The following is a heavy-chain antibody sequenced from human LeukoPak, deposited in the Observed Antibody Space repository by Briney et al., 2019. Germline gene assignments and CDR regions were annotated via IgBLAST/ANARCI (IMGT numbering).Heavy chain of an antibody. Sequence: GGSLRLSCAASGFTFSSYAMSWVRQAPGKGLEWVAFIYYADYVKGRFTISRDISKNTLYLQMDSLRAEDTAIYYCARDWKTNSFDYWGQGTLVTVSS. CDR2: I. CDR1: GFTFSSYA. V-gene: IGHV3-33*08. J-gene: IGHJ4*02. CDR3: ARDWKTNSFDY. D-gene: IGHD1-1*01.